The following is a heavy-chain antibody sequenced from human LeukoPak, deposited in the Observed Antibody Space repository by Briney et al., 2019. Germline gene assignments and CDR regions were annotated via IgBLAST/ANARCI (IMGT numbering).Heavy chain of an antibody. CDR3: ARGREYGSSSGDY. CDR2: INPNSGGT. CDR1: GYTFTGHY. Sequence: ASVKVSCKASGYTFTGHYMHWVRQAPGQGLEWMGWINPNSGGTNYAQKFQGRVTMTGDTSISTAYMELSRLRSDDTAVYYCARGREYGSSSGDYWGQGTLVTVSS. V-gene: IGHV1-2*02. J-gene: IGHJ4*02. D-gene: IGHD6-6*01.